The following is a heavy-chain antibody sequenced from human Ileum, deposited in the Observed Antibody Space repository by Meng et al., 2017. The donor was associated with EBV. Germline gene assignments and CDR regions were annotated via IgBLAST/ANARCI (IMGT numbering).Heavy chain of an antibody. Sequence: QITLKGSGPTLEKPTQTLTLTCSFSGFPLSTNGVGVGWIRPPPGKALEWLALIYYDDYQRYIPSLKTRLTITRVTSKSQVVLAMTNMDPVDTATYYCAHKPSGEDFFDYWGQGTLVTGSS. CDR1: GFPLSTNGVG. D-gene: IGHD3-16*01. CDR2: IYYDDYQ. CDR3: AHKPSGEDFFDY. J-gene: IGHJ4*02. V-gene: IGHV2-5*02.